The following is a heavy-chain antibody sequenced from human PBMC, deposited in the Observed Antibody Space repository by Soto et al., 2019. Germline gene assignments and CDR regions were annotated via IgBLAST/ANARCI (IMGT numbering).Heavy chain of an antibody. D-gene: IGHD6-19*01. CDR3: ARDLADFTEVSGSYFDY. V-gene: IGHV1-18*01. CDR2: ISSYNGNT. CDR1: GYTFASYG. Sequence: QVQLVQSGAEVKKPGASMKVSCKASGYTFASYGISWVRQAPGQGLEWMGWISSYNGNTNYAQSLQGRVTMTTDTSTSTAYMELRSLRSDDTAVYYCARDLADFTEVSGSYFDYWGQGTLVTVSS. J-gene: IGHJ4*02.